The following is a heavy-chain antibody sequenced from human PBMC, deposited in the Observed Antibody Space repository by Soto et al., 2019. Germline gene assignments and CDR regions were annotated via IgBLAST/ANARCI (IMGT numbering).Heavy chain of an antibody. V-gene: IGHV3-48*02. CDR1: GVTCGGLG. CDR3: ARESGALNCFDP. J-gene: IGHJ5*02. Sequence: QRDPRAAEGVTCGGLGGHWIIQALGKGLEWVSYISSSSSTIYYADSVKGRFTISRDNAKNSLYLQMNSLRDEDTAVYYCARESGALNCFDPWGQGTLVTLSS. CDR2: ISSSSSTI.